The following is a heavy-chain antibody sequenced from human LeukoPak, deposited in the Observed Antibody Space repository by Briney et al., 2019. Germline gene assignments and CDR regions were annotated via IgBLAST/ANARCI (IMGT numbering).Heavy chain of an antibody. Sequence: ASVKVSCKASGYTFTSYYMHWVRQAPGQGLEWMGIINPSGGSTSYAQKFQGRVTMTRDMSTSTVYMELSRLRSDDTAVYYCARGGLVVYTGYDQLFNYWGQGTLVTVSS. CDR3: ARGGLVVYTGYDQLFNY. J-gene: IGHJ4*02. CDR2: INPSGGST. D-gene: IGHD5-12*01. CDR1: GYTFTSYY. V-gene: IGHV1-46*01.